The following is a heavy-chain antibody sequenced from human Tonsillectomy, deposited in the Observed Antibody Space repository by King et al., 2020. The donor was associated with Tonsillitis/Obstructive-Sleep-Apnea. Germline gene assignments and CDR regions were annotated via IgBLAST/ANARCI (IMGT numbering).Heavy chain of an antibody. CDR3: ARQKTSDRYSQYYGLDV. CDR1: DASISSYY. J-gene: IGHJ6*02. Sequence: VQLQESGPGLVKPSETLSLICTVSDASISSYYWTWIRQPPGKGLEWIGYIYYSGNTNYNPSLKSRVTISVDTSKNQFPLKLSSVTAADTAVYYCARQKTSDRYSQYYGLDVWGQGTTVTVSS. CDR2: IYYSGNT. D-gene: IGHD2-15*01. V-gene: IGHV4-59*08.